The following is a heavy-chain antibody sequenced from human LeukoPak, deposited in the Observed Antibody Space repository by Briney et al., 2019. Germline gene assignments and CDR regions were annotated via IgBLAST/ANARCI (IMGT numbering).Heavy chain of an antibody. Sequence: GGSLRLSCAASGFSFSNYAMSWVRQAPGKGLEWVANIKQDGSEKYYVDSVKSRFTISRDNAKNSLYLQMNSLRAEDTAVYYCARVHGWWELRPYFDYWSQGTLVTVSS. CDR2: IKQDGSEK. V-gene: IGHV3-7*01. CDR3: ARVHGWWELRPYFDY. CDR1: GFSFSNYA. D-gene: IGHD1-26*01. J-gene: IGHJ4*02.